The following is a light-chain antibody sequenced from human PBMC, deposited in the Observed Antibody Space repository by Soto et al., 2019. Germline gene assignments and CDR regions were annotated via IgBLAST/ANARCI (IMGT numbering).Light chain of an antibody. CDR1: QDITNY. J-gene: IGKJ1*01. CDR2: AAS. CDR3: QQYGSSRWT. Sequence: DIQMTQSPSSLSASVGDRVTITCQASQDITNYLNWFQQKPGKAPKLLIYAASTLQSGVPSRFSGSGSGTDFTLTISRLEPEDFAVYYCQQYGSSRWTFGQGTKVDI. V-gene: IGKV1-33*01.